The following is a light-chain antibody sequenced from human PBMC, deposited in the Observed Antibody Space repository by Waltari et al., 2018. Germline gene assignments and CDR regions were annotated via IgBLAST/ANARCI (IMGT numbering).Light chain of an antibody. Sequence: QSALTQPASVSGSPGQSITISCSGTDSDVGAYDFVSWYQQHPGKAPHLIIYEVSNRPSGISNRLSGPKSGNTASLTISGLQAEDEADYYCSSYTTSSAPGVFGTGTRVTVL. CDR2: EVS. V-gene: IGLV2-14*01. CDR1: DSDVGAYDF. CDR3: SSYTTSSAPGV. J-gene: IGLJ1*01.